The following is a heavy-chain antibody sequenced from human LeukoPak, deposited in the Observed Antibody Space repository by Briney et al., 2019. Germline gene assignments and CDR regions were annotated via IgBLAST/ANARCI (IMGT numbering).Heavy chain of an antibody. CDR1: GFTVSSSY. CDR3: ARRVTTGSYFDL. Sequence: SAGSLRLSCAVSGFTVSSSYMSWVRQAPGKGLEWVSFIYSGGNTYYTDSVKGRFTISRDNSKNTLYLQMNSLRAEDTAVYYCARRVTTGSYFDLWGRGTLVTVCS. CDR2: IYSGGNT. D-gene: IGHD4-17*01. V-gene: IGHV3-66*01. J-gene: IGHJ2*01.